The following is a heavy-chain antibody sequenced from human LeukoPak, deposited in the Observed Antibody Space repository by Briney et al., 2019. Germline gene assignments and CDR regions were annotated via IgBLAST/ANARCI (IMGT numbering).Heavy chain of an antibody. V-gene: IGHV4-34*01. CDR2: INHSGST. Sequence: PSETLSLTCAVYGGSFSGYYWSWIRQPPGKGLEWIGEINHSGSTNYNPSLKSRVTISVDTSKNQFSLKLSSVTAADTAVYYCASGERGWFDPWGQGTLVTVSS. CDR1: GGSFSGYY. CDR3: ASGERGWFDP. J-gene: IGHJ5*02.